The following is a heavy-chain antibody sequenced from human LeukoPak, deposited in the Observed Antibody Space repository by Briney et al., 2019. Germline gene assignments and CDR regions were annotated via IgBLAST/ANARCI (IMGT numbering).Heavy chain of an antibody. CDR3: AREGSIVGATYDY. V-gene: IGHV1-2*02. D-gene: IGHD1-26*01. Sequence: ASVKVSCKASGYTFTGYYMHWVRQAPGQGLEWMGWINPNSGGTNYAQKFQGRVTMTRDMSTSTVYMELSSLRSEDTAVYYCAREGSIVGATYDYWGQGTLVTVSS. CDR2: INPNSGGT. CDR1: GYTFTGYY. J-gene: IGHJ4*02.